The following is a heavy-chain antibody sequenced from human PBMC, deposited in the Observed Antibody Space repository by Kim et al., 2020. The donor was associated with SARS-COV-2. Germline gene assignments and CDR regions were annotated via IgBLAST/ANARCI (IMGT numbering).Heavy chain of an antibody. CDR3: ANGGWITMIVVVTLPSYFYGMDV. D-gene: IGHD3-22*01. J-gene: IGHJ6*02. V-gene: IGHV3-23*01. CDR1: GFTFSSYA. Sequence: GGSLRLSCAASGFTFSSYAMSWVRQAPGKGLEWVSAISGSGGSTYYADSVKGRFTISRDNSKNTLYLQMNSLRAEDTAVYYCANGGWITMIVVVTLPSYFYGMDVWGQGTTVTVSS. CDR2: ISGSGGST.